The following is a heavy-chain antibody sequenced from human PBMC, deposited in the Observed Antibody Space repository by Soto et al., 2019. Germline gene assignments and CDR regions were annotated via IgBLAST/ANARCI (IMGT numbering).Heavy chain of an antibody. J-gene: IGHJ6*02. V-gene: IGHV3-64D*06. CDR2: ISSNGGST. Sequence: GGSLRLSCSASGFTSSSYAMHWVRQAPGKGLEYVSAISSNGGSTYYADSVKGRFTISRDSSKNTLYLQMSSLRAEDTAVYYCVKEGDYDFWSGYYRDYYYGMDVWGQGTTVTVSS. CDR1: GFTSSSYA. D-gene: IGHD3-3*01. CDR3: VKEGDYDFWSGYYRDYYYGMDV.